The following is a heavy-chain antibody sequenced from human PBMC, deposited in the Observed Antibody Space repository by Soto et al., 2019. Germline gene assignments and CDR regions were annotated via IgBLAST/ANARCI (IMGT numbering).Heavy chain of an antibody. Sequence: SLRFSFKGSGFTFRDYAISWVRQAPGKGLQWVGFMRAKAFGGTTEYATFVKGRFTISRDDSKSVAYLQMNSLETEDTAVYYCTREGAYTSPPYYYFYAMDVWGQGTRVTVSS. CDR1: GFTFRDYA. CDR2: MRAKAFGGTT. J-gene: IGHJ6*01. D-gene: IGHD2-2*01. CDR3: TREGAYTSPPYYYFYAMDV. V-gene: IGHV3-49*04.